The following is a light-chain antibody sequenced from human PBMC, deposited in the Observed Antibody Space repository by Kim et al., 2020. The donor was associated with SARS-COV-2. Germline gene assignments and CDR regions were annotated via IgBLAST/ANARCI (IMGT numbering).Light chain of an antibody. CDR2: DVT. J-gene: IGLJ2*01. V-gene: IGLV2-11*01. Sequence: QTVTIYCTGTSSDVGGYNVVSWYQYHPGKAPKLMIFDVTKRPSGVPDRFSGSTSGNTASLSISGLQAEDEADYYCCSYAGRDTLVVFGGGTQLTVL. CDR3: CSYAGRDTLVV. CDR1: SSDVGGYNV.